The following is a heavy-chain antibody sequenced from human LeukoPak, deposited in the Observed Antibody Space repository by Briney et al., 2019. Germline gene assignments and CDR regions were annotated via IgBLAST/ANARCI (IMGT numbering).Heavy chain of an antibody. CDR1: GFTFSSYG. CDR2: IRYDGSNK. V-gene: IGHV3-30*02. CDR3: AKVLRVWENSGLFDY. J-gene: IGHJ4*02. D-gene: IGHD3-16*01. Sequence: QPGGSLRLSCAASGFTFSSYGMHWVRQAPGKGLEWVAFIRYDGSNKYYADSVKGRFTISRDNSKNTLYLQMNSLRAEDTAVYYCAKVLRVWENSGLFDYWGQGTLVTVSS.